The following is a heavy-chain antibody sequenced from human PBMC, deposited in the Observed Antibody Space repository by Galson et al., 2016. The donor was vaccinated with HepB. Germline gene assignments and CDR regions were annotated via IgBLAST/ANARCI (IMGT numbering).Heavy chain of an antibody. CDR2: INHYGHA. J-gene: IGHJ5*01. CDR1: GGPFTGYY. Sequence: SETLSLTCAVKGGPFTGYYCAWIRQPPGRGLEWIGEINHYGHANYNPSLKSRLNISVDMSKNLFSLTLTSVTAADSAVYYCARERLSSHWFDSWGQGTLVTVSS. V-gene: IGHV4-34*01. CDR3: ARERLSSHWFDS.